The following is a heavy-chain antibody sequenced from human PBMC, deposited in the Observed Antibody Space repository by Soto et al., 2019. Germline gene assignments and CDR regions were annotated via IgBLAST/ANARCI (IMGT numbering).Heavy chain of an antibody. CDR1: GGTFSSNI. CDR3: ARSLYYYGSGERSWFDP. Sequence: QAQLVQSGAEVRKPGSSVKVSCEASGGTFSSNIINWVRQAPGQGLEWMGRIIPMIHIVNYAQKFQDRLTITADKSTRTAYMELSNLRSEDTAVYYCARSLYYYGSGERSWFDPWGQGTLVTVSS. J-gene: IGHJ5*02. D-gene: IGHD3-10*01. V-gene: IGHV1-69*02. CDR2: IIPMIHIV.